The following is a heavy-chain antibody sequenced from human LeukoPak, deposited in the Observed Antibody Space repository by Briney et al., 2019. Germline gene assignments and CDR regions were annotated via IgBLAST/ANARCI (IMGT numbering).Heavy chain of an antibody. V-gene: IGHV4-39*01. J-gene: IGHJ4*02. CDR3: ASEYCSGATCYFGD. CDR1: GGSISSSNYY. Sequence: SETLSLTCTVSGGSISSSNYYWAWVRQPPVEGLEWIGSLYYSGGTYYNPPLQSRATISVDTSKYQFSLKLISVTGTDTAVYYCASEYCSGATCYFGDSGPGTLVTDSS. CDR2: LYYSGGT. D-gene: IGHD2-15*01.